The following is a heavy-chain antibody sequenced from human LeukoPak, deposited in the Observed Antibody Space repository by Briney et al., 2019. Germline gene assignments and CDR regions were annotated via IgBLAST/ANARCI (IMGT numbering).Heavy chain of an antibody. CDR2: IYSGGST. D-gene: IGHD1-1*01. CDR3: ASTTRGGTYYYYMDV. J-gene: IGHJ6*03. Sequence: GGSLTLSCAASGFTVSSNYMTWVRQAPGKGLEWVSVIYSGGSTYYADSVKGRFTVSRDKSKNTLYLQMNSLRAEDTAVYYCASTTRGGTYYYYMDVWGKGTTVTISS. CDR1: GFTVSSNY. V-gene: IGHV3-53*01.